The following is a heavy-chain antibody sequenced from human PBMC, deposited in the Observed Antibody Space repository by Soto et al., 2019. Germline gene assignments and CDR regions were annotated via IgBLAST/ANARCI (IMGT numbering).Heavy chain of an antibody. J-gene: IGHJ3*01. V-gene: IGHV4-30-4*01. CDR2: IYDSGIT. D-gene: IGHD5-18*01. Sequence: QVQLQESGPGLVKPSQTLSLACTVSGGSVGSGEYYYSWIRQPPGKGLEWIGYIYDSGITNYTPSLKGRVTMSLDRSNNQVSLKLSSVTAADTAVYFCARDVAHGYTENVWGQGTMVTDSS. CDR1: GGSVGSGEYY. CDR3: ARDVAHGYTENV.